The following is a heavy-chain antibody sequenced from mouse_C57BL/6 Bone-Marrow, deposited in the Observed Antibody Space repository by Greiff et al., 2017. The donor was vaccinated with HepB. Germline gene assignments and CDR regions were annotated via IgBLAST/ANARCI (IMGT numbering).Heavy chain of an antibody. Sequence: QVQLQQPGAELVMPGTSVKLSCKASGYTFTSYWMHWVKQRPGQGLEWIGVIDPSDSYTNYNQKFKGKATLTVDTSSSTAYMQLSSLTSEDSAVYYCAREDPYYGSSFDYWGQGTTLTVSS. D-gene: IGHD1-1*01. CDR3: AREDPYYGSSFDY. J-gene: IGHJ2*01. V-gene: IGHV1-59*01. CDR1: GYTFTSYW. CDR2: IDPSDSYT.